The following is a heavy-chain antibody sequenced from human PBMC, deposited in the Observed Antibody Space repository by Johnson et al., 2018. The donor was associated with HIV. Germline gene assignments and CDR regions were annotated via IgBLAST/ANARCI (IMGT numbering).Heavy chain of an antibody. CDR1: GFTFDDYA. CDR3: AKDLINSGIDPQAFDI. Sequence: VESGGGLVQPGRSLRLSCAASGFTFDDYAMHWVRQPPGKGLEWVSSISWNSGTIGYADSVKGRFTISRDNAKNSLFLQMNSLRAEDTALYYCAKDLINSGIDPQAFDIWGQGTMVSVSS. D-gene: IGHD1-26*01. CDR2: ISWNSGTI. J-gene: IGHJ3*02. V-gene: IGHV3-9*01.